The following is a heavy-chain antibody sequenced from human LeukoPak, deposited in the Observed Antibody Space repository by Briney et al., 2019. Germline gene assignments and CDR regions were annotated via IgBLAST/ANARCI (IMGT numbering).Heavy chain of an antibody. D-gene: IGHD3-10*01. J-gene: IGHJ6*02. CDR1: GYTFINYG. CDR2: TSPYVDYT. CDR3: ARGGYYGSGSSIRYYGLGV. Sequence: ASVKVSCKASGYTFINYGITWVRQSPGQGLQRMGSTSPYVDYTYYAQMSQGRVTMTTDTSTRTASMELRSLRSDDTAVYYCARGGYYGSGSSIRYYGLGVWGQGTTVTVSS. V-gene: IGHV1-18*01.